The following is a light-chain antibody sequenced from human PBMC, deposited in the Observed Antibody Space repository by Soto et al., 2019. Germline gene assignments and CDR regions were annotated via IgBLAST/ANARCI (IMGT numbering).Light chain of an antibody. J-gene: IGLJ1*01. V-gene: IGLV2-14*01. CDR3: SSYTSSSTQV. Sequence: QSALTQPASVSGSPGQSITISCSGTSSDVGGYNYVSWYQQSPGKAPKLLIYEVTNRPSGVSNRFSGSKSGNTASLTISGLQAEDEADYYCSSYTSSSTQVFGTGTKVTVL. CDR1: SSDVGGYNY. CDR2: EVT.